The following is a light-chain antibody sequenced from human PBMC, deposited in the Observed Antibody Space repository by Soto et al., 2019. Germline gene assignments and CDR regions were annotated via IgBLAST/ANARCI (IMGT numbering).Light chain of an antibody. CDR3: QEYNNWPPMYT. J-gene: IGKJ2*01. CDR1: QSVSRK. V-gene: IGKV3-15*01. Sequence: EMVMTQSPATLSVSPGERATLSCRASQSVSRKLAWYQQRPGQAPRLLVYDTSTRATGIPGRFSGSGSGTDLTLTISSLQSEEFAVYYCQEYNNWPPMYTFGQGTKLEIK. CDR2: DTS.